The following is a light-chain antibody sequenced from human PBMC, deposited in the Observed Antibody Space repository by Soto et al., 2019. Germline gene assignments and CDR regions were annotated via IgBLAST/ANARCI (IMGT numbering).Light chain of an antibody. CDR1: SAYSNYK. CDR2: VGAGGIVG. Sequence: QAVLTQPPSASASLGASVTLTCTLSSAYSNYKVDWYQQRPGKGPRFVMRVGAGGIVGSKGDGIPDRFSVLGSGLNRYLTINNIQEEDESDYHCGADHGSGSSFVWVFGGGTKLTVL. CDR3: GADHGSGSSFVWV. J-gene: IGLJ3*02. V-gene: IGLV9-49*01.